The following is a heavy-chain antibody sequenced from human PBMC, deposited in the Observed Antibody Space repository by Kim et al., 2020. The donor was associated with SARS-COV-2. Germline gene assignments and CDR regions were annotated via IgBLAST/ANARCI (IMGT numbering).Heavy chain of an antibody. CDR3: ARDFDSSGYYSFFDY. J-gene: IGHJ4*02. V-gene: IGHV3-21*01. Sequence: DAVKGRFTISRDNAKNSLYLQMNSLRAEDTAVYYCARDFDSSGYYSFFDYWGQGTLVTVSS. D-gene: IGHD3-22*01.